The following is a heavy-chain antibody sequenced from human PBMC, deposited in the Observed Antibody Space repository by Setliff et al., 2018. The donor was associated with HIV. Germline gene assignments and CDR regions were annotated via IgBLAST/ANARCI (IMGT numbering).Heavy chain of an antibody. CDR3: AREIYGGNSRPFDY. V-gene: IGHV4-59*01. Sequence: SETLSLTCTVSGGSITGYFWNWIRQSPGKGLEWIGYIYYNGNTNYNPTLNSRGTISVDTSKNQFSQKLTSVTAADTAVYYCAREIYGGNSRPFDYWGQGTQVTVSS. D-gene: IGHD4-17*01. CDR2: IYYNGNT. CDR1: GGSITGYF. J-gene: IGHJ4*02.